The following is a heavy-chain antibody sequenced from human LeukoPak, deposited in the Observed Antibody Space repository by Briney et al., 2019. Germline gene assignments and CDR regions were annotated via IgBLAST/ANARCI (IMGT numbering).Heavy chain of an antibody. V-gene: IGHV1-2*02. CDR1: GYTFSDYY. J-gene: IGHJ4*02. CDR2: INPDSGGT. Sequence: ASVKVSCKASGYTFSDYYMHWVRQAPGQGLEWMGWINPDSGGTKYAQKFQDRVTMTSDTSISTAYMELSRLRSDDTAVYYCARDGGTAGYSSGSDYWGQGTLVTVSS. CDR3: ARDGGTAGYSSGSDY. D-gene: IGHD5-18*01.